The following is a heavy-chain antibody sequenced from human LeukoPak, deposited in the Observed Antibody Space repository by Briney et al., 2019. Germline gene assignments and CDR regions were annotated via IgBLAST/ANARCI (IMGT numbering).Heavy chain of an antibody. J-gene: IGHJ6*02. CDR3: ARGGVGAPYGDYYYYYGMDV. CDR1: GGSFSGYY. V-gene: IGHV4-34*01. Sequence: SETLSLTCAVYGGSFSGYYWSWIRQPPGKGLEWIGEINHSGSTNYNPSLKSRVTISVDTSKNQLSLKLSSVTAADTAVYYCARGGVGAPYGDYYYYYGMDVWGQGTTVTVSS. D-gene: IGHD4-17*01. CDR2: INHSGST.